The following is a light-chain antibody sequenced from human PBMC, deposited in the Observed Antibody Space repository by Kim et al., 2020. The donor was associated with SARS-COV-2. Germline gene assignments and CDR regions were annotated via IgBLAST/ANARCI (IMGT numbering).Light chain of an antibody. V-gene: IGKV3-11*01. CDR3: RQRANWLALS. J-gene: IGKJ4*01. CDR1: QSISTY. CDR2: EAS. Sequence: IVLTQSPAILSLSPGERATLSCRASQSISTYLAWYQQRVGQAPRLLIYEASKRATGIPARFSGSGSGTDFTLTISSLEPEDFAVYYCRQRANWLALSFGGGTKLEI.